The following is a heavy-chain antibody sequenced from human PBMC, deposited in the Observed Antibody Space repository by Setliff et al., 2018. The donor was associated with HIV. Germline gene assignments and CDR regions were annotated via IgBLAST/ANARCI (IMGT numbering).Heavy chain of an antibody. CDR3: ARAPYVSGSFGWFDP. D-gene: IGHD3-10*01. CDR1: GFTFTNAW. CDR2: IYYSGIT. J-gene: IGHJ5*02. Sequence: GSLRLSCAASGFTFTNAWMNWVRQAPGKGLEWIGSIYYSGITDYNPSLKSRVTISGDTSKNQFSLKLTSVTAADTAVYYCARAPYVSGSFGWFDPWGQGTLVTVS. V-gene: IGHV4-59*12.